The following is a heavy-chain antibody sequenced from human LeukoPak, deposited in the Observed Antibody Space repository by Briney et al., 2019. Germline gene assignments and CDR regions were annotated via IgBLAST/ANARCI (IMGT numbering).Heavy chain of an antibody. J-gene: IGHJ3*02. CDR3: ARDTYDILTGYYKWAFDI. CDR2: FHYSGST. CDR1: GGSISSYY. V-gene: IGHV4-59*01. D-gene: IGHD3-9*01. Sequence: PSETLSLTCTVSGGSISSYYWNWIRQPPGEGLEWIGYFHYSGSTNYNPSLKSRVTISVDTSKNQFSLKLSSVTAADTAVYYCARDTYDILTGYYKWAFDIWSQGTMVTVSS.